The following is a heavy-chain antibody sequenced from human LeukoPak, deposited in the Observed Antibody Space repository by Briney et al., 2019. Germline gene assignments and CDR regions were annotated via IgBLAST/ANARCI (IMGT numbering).Heavy chain of an antibody. D-gene: IGHD2-2*02. CDR2: IWYDGSNK. Sequence: GGSLRLSCAASGFTFSSYGMHWVRQAPGKGLEWVAVIWYDGSNKYYADSVKGRFTISRDNSKNTLYLQMNSLRAEDTAVYYCAKDGGVPAAITWRRTYHMDVWGKGTTVTVSS. V-gene: IGHV3-33*06. CDR3: AKDGGVPAAITWRRTYHMDV. J-gene: IGHJ6*03. CDR1: GFTFSSYG.